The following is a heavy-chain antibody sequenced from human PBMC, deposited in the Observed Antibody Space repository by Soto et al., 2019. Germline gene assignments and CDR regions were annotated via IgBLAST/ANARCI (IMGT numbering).Heavy chain of an antibody. CDR3: ARAPPVTMVRRVIITSHFDY. CDR1: GGSFSSYA. Sequence: SVKVSCKASGGSFSSYAISWVRQDPGQGLEWMGGIIPIFGTANYEQKLQGRVTITADESTSIAYMELSSLRPEDTAVYYCARAPPVTMVRRVIITSHFDYWGQGTLVTVSS. CDR2: IIPIFGTA. V-gene: IGHV1-69*13. D-gene: IGHD3-10*01. J-gene: IGHJ4*02.